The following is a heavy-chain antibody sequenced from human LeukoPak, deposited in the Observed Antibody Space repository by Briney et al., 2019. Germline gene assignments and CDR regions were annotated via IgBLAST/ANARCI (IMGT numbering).Heavy chain of an antibody. J-gene: IGHJ5*02. D-gene: IGHD3-3*01. V-gene: IGHV3-21*01. CDR1: GFTFSSYS. CDR2: ISSSSSYI. CDR3: ARLYYDFWSGSLNWFDP. Sequence: PGGSLRLSCAASGFTFSSYSMNWVRQAPGKGLEWVSSISSSSSYIYYADSVKGRFTISRDNAKNSLYLQMNSLRAEDTAVYYCARLYYDFWSGSLNWFDPWGQGTLVTVSS.